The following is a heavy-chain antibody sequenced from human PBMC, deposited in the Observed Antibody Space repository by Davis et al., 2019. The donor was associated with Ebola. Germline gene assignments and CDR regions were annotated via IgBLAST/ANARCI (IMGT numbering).Heavy chain of an antibody. CDR3: ARDSTVTTLGYYYGMDV. CDR2: INAGNGNT. CDR1: GYTFTSYA. D-gene: IGHD4-11*01. J-gene: IGHJ6*02. Sequence: ASVKVSCKASGYTFTSYAMHWVRQAPGQRLEWMGWINAGNGNTKYSQKFQGRVTITRDTSASTAYMELSSLRSEDTAVYYCARDSTVTTLGYYYGMDVWGQGTAVTVSS. V-gene: IGHV1-3*01.